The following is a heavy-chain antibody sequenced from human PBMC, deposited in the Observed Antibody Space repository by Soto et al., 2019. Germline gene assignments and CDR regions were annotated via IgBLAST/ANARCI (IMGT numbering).Heavy chain of an antibody. CDR2: IYYSGST. CDR3: ARAPIPNWNYYGMDV. D-gene: IGHD1-1*01. V-gene: IGHV4-31*03. J-gene: IGHJ6*02. CDR1: GGSVNSGGYH. Sequence: SETLSLTCTVSGGSVNSGGYHWSWIRQHPGKGLEWIGDIYYSGSTYYNPSLRSRVTISIDTSTNHFSLHLSALTAADTAVYYCARAPIPNWNYYGMDVWGQGTTVTVSS.